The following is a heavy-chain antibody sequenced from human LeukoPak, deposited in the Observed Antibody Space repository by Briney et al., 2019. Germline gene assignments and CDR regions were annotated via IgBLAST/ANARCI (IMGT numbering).Heavy chain of an antibody. D-gene: IGHD3-16*01. J-gene: IGHJ6*04. CDR3: ASPLLGGMDV. CDR2: ISSSSSYI. V-gene: IGHV3-21*01. CDR1: GFTFSSYS. Sequence: GGSLRLSCAASGFTFSSYSMEWVRQAPGRGLEWVSSISSSSSYIYYADSVKGRFTISRDNAKNSLYLQMNSLRAEDTAVYYCASPLLGGMDVWGKGTTVTVSS.